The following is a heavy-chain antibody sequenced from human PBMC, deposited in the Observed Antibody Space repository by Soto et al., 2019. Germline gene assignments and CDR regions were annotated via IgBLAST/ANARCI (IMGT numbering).Heavy chain of an antibody. CDR1: GGSFSGYC. V-gene: IGHV4-34*01. Sequence: SETLSLTCAVYGGSFSGYCWSWIRQPPGKGLEWIGEINHSGSTNYNPSLKSRVTISVDTSKNQFSLKLSSVTAADTAVYYCARTVAYYYDSSGYYNDYWGQGTLVTV. J-gene: IGHJ4*02. CDR2: INHSGST. CDR3: ARTVAYYYDSSGYYNDY. D-gene: IGHD3-22*01.